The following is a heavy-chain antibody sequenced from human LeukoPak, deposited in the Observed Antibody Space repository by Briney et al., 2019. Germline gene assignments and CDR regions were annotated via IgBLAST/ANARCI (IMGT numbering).Heavy chain of an antibody. D-gene: IGHD2-21*01. Sequence: SETLSLTCTVSGGSISGWFWSWIRQPPGKGLEWIGYIYDTGSPEYNPSLKSRVTISIDTPKNQISLKLNSVTAADTAVYYCARETKLTGYFGGLGFNYWGQGTLVTVSS. CDR1: GGSISGWF. CDR3: ARETKLTGYFGGLGFNY. CDR2: IYDTGSP. V-gene: IGHV4-59*01. J-gene: IGHJ4*02.